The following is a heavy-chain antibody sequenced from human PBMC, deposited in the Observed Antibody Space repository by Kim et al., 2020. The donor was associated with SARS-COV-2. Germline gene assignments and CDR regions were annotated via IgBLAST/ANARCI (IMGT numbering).Heavy chain of an antibody. V-gene: IGHV6-1*01. CDR2: TYYRSKWYT. D-gene: IGHD6-6*01. CDR1: GDSVSSNSVA. J-gene: IGHJ4*02. Sequence: SQTLSLTCAISGDSVSSNSVAWNWIRQSPSRGLEWLGRTYYRSKWYTDYAGSVKSRIIIDPDTPKNQFSLQLNSVTPDDTAVYYCARTFSDIATRVFDYWGQGTLVTVSS. CDR3: ARTFSDIATRVFDY.